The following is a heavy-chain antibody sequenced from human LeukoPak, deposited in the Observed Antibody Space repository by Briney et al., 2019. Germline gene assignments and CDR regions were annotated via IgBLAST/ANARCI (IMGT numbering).Heavy chain of an antibody. V-gene: IGHV1-2*04. D-gene: IGHD2-15*01. Sequence: ASVRVSCKASGYTFTGYYMHWVRQAPGQGLEWMGWINPNSGGTNYAQKFQGWVTMTRDTSISTAYMELSRLRSDDTAVYYCATGLVVVAAHDAFDIWGQGTMVTVSS. CDR3: ATGLVVVAAHDAFDI. CDR1: GYTFTGYY. J-gene: IGHJ3*02. CDR2: INPNSGGT.